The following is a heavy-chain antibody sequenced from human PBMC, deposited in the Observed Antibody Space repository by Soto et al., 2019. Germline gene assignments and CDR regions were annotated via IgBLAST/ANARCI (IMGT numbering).Heavy chain of an antibody. D-gene: IGHD3-22*01. CDR3: ATSKGSSCYYREFDY. V-gene: IGHV4-4*02. CDR2: IYHSGST. CDR1: GGSISSSNW. J-gene: IGHJ4*02. Sequence: SETLSLTCAVSGGSISSSNWWSWVRQPPGKGLEWIGEIYHSGSTNYNPSLKSRVTISVDKSKNQFSLKLSSVTAADTAVYYCATSKGSSCYYREFDYWGQGTLVTVSS.